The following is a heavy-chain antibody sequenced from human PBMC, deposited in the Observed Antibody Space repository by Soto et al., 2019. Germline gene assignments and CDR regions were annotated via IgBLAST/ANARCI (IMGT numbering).Heavy chain of an antibody. J-gene: IGHJ6*02. CDR1: GFTFSNFA. V-gene: IGHV3-23*01. Sequence: GGSLRLSCAASGFTFSNFAMTWVRQAPGKGLEWVSSISSSGDTTFHADSVRGRFTISRDNSNSALYMQMNSLRAEDTAVYYCAKGAGATYYFYAVDVWAQGTSVTVSS. CDR3: AKGAGATYYFYAVDV. CDR2: ISSSGDTT.